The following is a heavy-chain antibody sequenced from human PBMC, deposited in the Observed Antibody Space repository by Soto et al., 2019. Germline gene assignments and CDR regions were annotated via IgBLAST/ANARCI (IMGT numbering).Heavy chain of an antibody. CDR1: GGSISSSSYY. CDR2: IYYSGST. D-gene: IGHD1-26*01. Sequence: SETLSLTCTVSGGSISSSSYYWGWIRQPPGKGLEWIGSIYYSGSTYYNPSLKSRVTISVDTSKNQFSLKLSSVTAADTAVYYCVGAVGLDYMDVWGRGTTVTVSS. J-gene: IGHJ6*03. V-gene: IGHV4-39*01. CDR3: VGAVGLDYMDV.